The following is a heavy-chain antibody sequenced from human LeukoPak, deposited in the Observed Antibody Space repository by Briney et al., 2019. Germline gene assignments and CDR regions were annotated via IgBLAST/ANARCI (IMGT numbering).Heavy chain of an antibody. D-gene: IGHD6-13*01. CDR1: GGSFSGYY. J-gene: IGHJ4*02. CDR3: ARAYPPPYSSSWWYYFDY. Sequence: LSLTCAVYGGSFSGYYWSWIRQAPGKGLEWVSYISSSGSTIYYADSVKGRFTISRDNAKNSLYLQMNSLRAEDTAVYYCARAYPPPYSSSWWYYFDYWGQGTLVTVSS. V-gene: IGHV3-11*01. CDR2: ISSSGSTI.